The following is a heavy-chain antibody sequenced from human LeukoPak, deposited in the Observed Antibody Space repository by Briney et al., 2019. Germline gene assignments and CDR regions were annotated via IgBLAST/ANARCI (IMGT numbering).Heavy chain of an antibody. J-gene: IGHJ4*02. D-gene: IGHD3-22*01. Sequence: ASVKVSCKASGYTFTSYYMHWVRQAPGQGLEWMGIINPSGGSTSYAQKFQGRVTITRDTSTSTVYMELSSLRSEDTAVYYCAREMSSGYDSSGYYAYWGQGTLVTVSS. CDR3: AREMSSGYDSSGYYAY. CDR1: GYTFTSYY. CDR2: INPSGGST. V-gene: IGHV1-46*01.